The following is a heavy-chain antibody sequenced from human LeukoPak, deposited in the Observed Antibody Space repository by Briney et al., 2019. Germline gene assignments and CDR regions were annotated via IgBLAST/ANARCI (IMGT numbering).Heavy chain of an antibody. J-gene: IGHJ4*02. CDR3: AISWGHFDY. Sequence: GGSLRLSCAASGFTFSSYEMNWVRQAPGKGLEWVSYISSSGSTIYYADSVKGRFTISRDNAKNSLYLQMNSLRAADTAVYYCAISWGHFDYWGQGTLVTVSS. D-gene: IGHD3-16*01. CDR1: GFTFSSYE. CDR2: ISSSGSTI. V-gene: IGHV3-48*03.